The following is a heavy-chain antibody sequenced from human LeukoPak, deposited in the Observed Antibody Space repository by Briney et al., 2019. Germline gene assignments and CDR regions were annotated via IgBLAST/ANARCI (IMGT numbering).Heavy chain of an antibody. Sequence: ASVKVSCKASGGTFSNYAISWVRQAPGQGLEWMGGIISLYGTAKYTQKFQDRVSITTDESTSTAYMELSSLRSEDTAVYYCARGWFYDSSGWLAFDIWGQGTMVTVSS. J-gene: IGHJ3*02. V-gene: IGHV1-69*05. CDR1: GGTFSNYA. CDR3: ARGWFYDSSGWLAFDI. D-gene: IGHD3-22*01. CDR2: IISLYGTA.